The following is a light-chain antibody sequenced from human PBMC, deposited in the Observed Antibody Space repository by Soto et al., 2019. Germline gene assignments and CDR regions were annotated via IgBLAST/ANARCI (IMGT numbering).Light chain of an antibody. CDR2: ATS. CDR1: QSVSGY. CDR3: QQRSNWPQIT. Sequence: EIVLTQSPATLSLSPGERATLSCRASQSVSGYLAWYQHKPGQAPRLLIYATSTRAPGVPARFSGSGSGTDFTLTISSLEAEDFAVYYCQQRSNWPQITFGQGTRLEIK. V-gene: IGKV3-11*01. J-gene: IGKJ5*01.